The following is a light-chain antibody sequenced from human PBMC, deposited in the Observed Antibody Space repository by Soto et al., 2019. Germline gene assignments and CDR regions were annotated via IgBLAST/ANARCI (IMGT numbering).Light chain of an antibody. Sequence: QSALTQPPSASGSPGQSVTISCTGTKSDIGRHNYVSWYQQYPGKAPKLMIFEVNNRPSGVSNRFSGSKSGNTASLTISGLQAEDEADYYCSSYTNNQRVFGGGTKLTVL. CDR3: SSYTNNQRV. CDR1: KSDIGRHNY. J-gene: IGLJ3*02. V-gene: IGLV2-14*01. CDR2: EVN.